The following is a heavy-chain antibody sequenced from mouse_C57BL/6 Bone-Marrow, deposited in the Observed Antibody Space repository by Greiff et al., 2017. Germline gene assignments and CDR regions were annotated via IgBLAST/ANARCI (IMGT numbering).Heavy chain of an antibody. J-gene: IGHJ3*01. V-gene: IGHV1-64*01. CDR1: GYTFTSYW. Sequence: QVQLQQPGAELVKPGASVKLSCKASGYTFTSYWMHWVKQRPGHGLEWIGMIHPNSGSTNYNEKFKSKATLTVDKSSSTAYMQLSSLTSEDSAVYYCARRGNCDLFAYWGQGTLVTVSA. CDR2: IHPNSGST. CDR3: ARRGNCDLFAY. D-gene: IGHD4-1*01.